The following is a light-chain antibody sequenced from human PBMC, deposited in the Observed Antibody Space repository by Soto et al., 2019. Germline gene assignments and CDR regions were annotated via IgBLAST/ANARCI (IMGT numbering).Light chain of an antibody. V-gene: IGLV2-14*01. CDR1: SRDVGNYNY. CDR3: SSYTSTSNLYV. CDR2: EVS. J-gene: IGLJ1*01. Sequence: QSVLPHPASVSWSPGESITISCTGTSRDVGNYNYVSWYQQDPGKAPKLIIYEVSNRPSGVSSRFSGSKSDNTASLTISGLQAEDEADYYCSSYTSTSNLYVFGTGTKVTVL.